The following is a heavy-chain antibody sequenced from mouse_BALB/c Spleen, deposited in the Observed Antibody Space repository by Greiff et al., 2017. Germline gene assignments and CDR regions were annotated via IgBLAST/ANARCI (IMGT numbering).Heavy chain of an antibody. D-gene: IGHD2-14*01. J-gene: IGHJ4*01. CDR2: IDPANGNT. V-gene: IGHV14-3*02. Sequence: EVKLMESGAELVKPGASVKLSCTASGFNIKDTYMHWVKQRPEQGLEWIGRIDPANGNTKYDPKFQGKATITADTSSNTAYLQLSSLTSEDTAVYYCARGGYDGAMDYWGQGTSVTVSS. CDR1: GFNIKDTY. CDR3: ARGGYDGAMDY.